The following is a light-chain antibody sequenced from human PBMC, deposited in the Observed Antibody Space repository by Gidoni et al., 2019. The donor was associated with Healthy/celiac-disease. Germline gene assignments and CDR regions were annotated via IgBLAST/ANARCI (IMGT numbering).Light chain of an antibody. CDR3: QQYGSSPRT. J-gene: IGKJ1*01. CDR1: QSVSSSY. CDR2: GAS. Sequence: IVLTQSTRTLSLSPGERATLSCRASQSVSSSYLAWYQQKPGQAPRLLIYGASSRATGIPDRFSGSGSGTDCTLTISRLEPEDFAVYYCQQYGSSPRTFGQGTKVEIK. V-gene: IGKV3-20*01.